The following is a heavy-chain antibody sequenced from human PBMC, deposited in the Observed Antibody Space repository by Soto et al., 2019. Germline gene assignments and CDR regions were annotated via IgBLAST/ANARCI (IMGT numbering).Heavy chain of an antibody. V-gene: IGHV3-74*01. CDR3: ARDLGGPDY. Sequence: GGSLRLSCAASGFTLNNYWMHWVREAPGKGLVWVSRINNDGSSTAYADPVKGRFTISRDNAKNTLYPQMNSLRAEDTAIYYCARDLGGPDYWGQGTLVTVSS. CDR1: GFTLNNYW. J-gene: IGHJ4*02. D-gene: IGHD3-16*01. CDR2: INNDGSST.